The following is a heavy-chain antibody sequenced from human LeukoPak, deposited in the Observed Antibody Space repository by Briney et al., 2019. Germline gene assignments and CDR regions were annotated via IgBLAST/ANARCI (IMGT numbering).Heavy chain of an antibody. CDR3: VRHAYYYDSSAFYYYFDY. V-gene: IGHV4-39*01. CDR2: IYYSGST. J-gene: IGHJ4*02. Sequence: SETLSLTCTVSGVSIRSSSYYWGWIRQPPGKGLEWIGSIYYSGSTYSNPSLQSRVTMSVDTSKNQFSLKLSSVTAADTAVYYCVRHAYYYDSSAFYYYFDYWGQGTLVTVSS. D-gene: IGHD3-22*01. CDR1: GVSIRSSSYY.